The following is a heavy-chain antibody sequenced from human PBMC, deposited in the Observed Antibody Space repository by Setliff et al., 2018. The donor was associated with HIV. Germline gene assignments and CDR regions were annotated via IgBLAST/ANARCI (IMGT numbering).Heavy chain of an antibody. Sequence: PGGSLRLSCIASAFSFNNYYMTWVRQAPGKGLEWVANINSDGTEKNYADSVRGRFTISRDNSKNSVYLQMNGLRVEDTAVYYCARDLGTMVRGVIWSYYYGMDVWDQGTTVTVSS. V-gene: IGHV3-7*01. CDR2: INSDGTEK. CDR1: AFSFNNYY. CDR3: ARDLGTMVRGVIWSYYYGMDV. J-gene: IGHJ6*02. D-gene: IGHD3-10*01.